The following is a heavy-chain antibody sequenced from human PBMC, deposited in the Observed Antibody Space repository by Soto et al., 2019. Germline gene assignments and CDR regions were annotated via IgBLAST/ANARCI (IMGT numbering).Heavy chain of an antibody. D-gene: IGHD2-2*01. CDR2: ISSSSSTI. Sequence: GGSLRLSCAASGFTFSSYSMNWVRQAPGKGLEWVSYISSSSSTIYYADSVKGRFTISRDNAKNSLYLQMNSLRAEDTAVYYCAREEVVPAAMPYYFDYWGQGTLVTVSS. CDR1: GFTFSSYS. J-gene: IGHJ4*02. CDR3: AREEVVPAAMPYYFDY. V-gene: IGHV3-48*01.